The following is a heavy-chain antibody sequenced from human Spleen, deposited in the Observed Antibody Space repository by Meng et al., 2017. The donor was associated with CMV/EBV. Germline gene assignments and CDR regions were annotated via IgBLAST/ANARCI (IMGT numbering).Heavy chain of an antibody. CDR2: IIPILGVS. CDR3: ARDLRGSYWREMNYGLDF. V-gene: IGHV1-69*10. D-gene: IGHD1-26*01. J-gene: IGHJ6*02. CDR1: SSTYA. Sequence: SSTYAISWVRQAPGQGLEWMGGIIPILGVSNYAQKFQGRVTFTADRSTNKVYMELSSLRSEDTAVYYCARDLRGSYWREMNYGLDFWGQGTMVTVSS.